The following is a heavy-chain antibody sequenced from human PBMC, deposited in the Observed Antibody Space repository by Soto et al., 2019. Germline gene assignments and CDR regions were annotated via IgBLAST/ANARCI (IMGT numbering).Heavy chain of an antibody. Sequence: TLSLTCTVSGDSISSHYWSWIRQPPGKALEWLALIYWNDDKRYSPSLKSRLTITKDTSKNQVVLTMTNMDPVDTATYYCAHAGGSGSYYHYYYPGMDVWGQGTTVTVSS. J-gene: IGHJ6*02. CDR2: IYWNDDK. CDR3: AHAGGSGSYYHYYYPGMDV. V-gene: IGHV2-5*01. D-gene: IGHD3-10*01. CDR1: GDSISSHYWS.